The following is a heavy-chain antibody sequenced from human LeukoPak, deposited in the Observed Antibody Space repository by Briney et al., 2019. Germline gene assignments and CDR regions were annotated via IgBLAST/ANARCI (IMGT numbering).Heavy chain of an antibody. D-gene: IGHD2-21*01. J-gene: IGHJ5*01. Sequence: PSETLSLTCTVSGDFISPHRLSWIRQPAGKGLEFVRRMAQSGNTDYNPSLRSRLTMSLDTSKKQFSLKLSSVTAADTAVYYCARDWEFCGGFSCYPYWYDSWGQGILVTVSS. V-gene: IGHV4-4*07. CDR3: ARDWEFCGGFSCYPYWYDS. CDR2: MAQSGNT. CDR1: GDFISPHR.